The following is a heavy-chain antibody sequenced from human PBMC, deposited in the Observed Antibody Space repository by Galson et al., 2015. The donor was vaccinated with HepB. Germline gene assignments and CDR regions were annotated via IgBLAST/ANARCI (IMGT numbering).Heavy chain of an antibody. V-gene: IGHV1-2*02. D-gene: IGHD6-19*01. J-gene: IGHJ4*02. Sequence: SVKVSCKASGYTFTGYYMHWVRQAPGQGLEWMGWINPNSGGTNYAQKFQGRVTMTRDTSISTAYMELSRLRSDDTAVYYCARGGRIAVAGTRLETYWGQGTLVTVSS. CDR2: INPNSGGT. CDR1: GYTFTGYY. CDR3: ARGGRIAVAGTRLETY.